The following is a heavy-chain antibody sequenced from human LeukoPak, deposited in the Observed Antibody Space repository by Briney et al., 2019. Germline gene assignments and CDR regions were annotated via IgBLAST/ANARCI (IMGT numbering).Heavy chain of an antibody. J-gene: IGHJ4*02. CDR3: ARKGSSGWFDY. CDR1: GGSISTYY. Sequence: SETLSLTCSVSGGSISTYYWNWIRQPAGKGLXWIGRIYASGSTTYNPSLKSRVSMSVDTSKNQFSLRLTSVTAADTAVYYCARKGSSGWFDYWGQGTLVTVSS. D-gene: IGHD6-19*01. V-gene: IGHV4-4*07. CDR2: IYASGST.